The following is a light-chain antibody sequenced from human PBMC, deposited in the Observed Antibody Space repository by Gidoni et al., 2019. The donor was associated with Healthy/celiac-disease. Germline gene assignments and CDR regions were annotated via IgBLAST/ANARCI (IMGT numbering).Light chain of an antibody. V-gene: IGKV3-15*01. Sequence: EIVMTQSPATLSVSPGERATLSCRASQSVSSNLAWYQQKPGQAPRLLIYGASTRATGIPARFSGSGSGTEFTLTISSLQSEDFAVYYCQQYNNWPSGTFXQXTKLXIK. CDR1: QSVSSN. CDR2: GAS. J-gene: IGKJ2*02. CDR3: QQYNNWPSGT.